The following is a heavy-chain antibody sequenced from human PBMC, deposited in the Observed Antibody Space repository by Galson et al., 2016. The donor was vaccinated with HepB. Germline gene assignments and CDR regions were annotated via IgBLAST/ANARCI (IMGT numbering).Heavy chain of an antibody. V-gene: IGHV3-30*18. CDR3: AKDVGDGHQPPAYFYGLDV. Sequence: SLRLSCAASGLTFRSYGIHWVRQAPGKGLEWVAIISDDGNSKYYSDSVKGRFTISRDNSRNTLYLQMDSLRGEDTAVYYCAKDVGDGHQPPAYFYGLDVWGQGTTVTVSS. J-gene: IGHJ6*02. CDR1: GLTFRSYG. D-gene: IGHD3-16*01. CDR2: ISDDGNSK.